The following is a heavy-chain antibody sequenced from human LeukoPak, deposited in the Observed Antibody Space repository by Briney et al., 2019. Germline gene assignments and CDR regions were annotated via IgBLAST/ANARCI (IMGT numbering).Heavy chain of an antibody. Sequence: ASVTASCKASGYTFTSYYMHWVRHAPGQGLEWMGIINPSGGSTSYAQKFQGRVTMTRDMSPSTVYMELSRLRSEDTAVYYCARVGRDGYSGFDYWGQGTLVTVSS. V-gene: IGHV1-46*01. CDR1: GYTFTSYY. CDR2: INPSGGST. CDR3: ARVGRDGYSGFDY. J-gene: IGHJ4*02. D-gene: IGHD5-24*01.